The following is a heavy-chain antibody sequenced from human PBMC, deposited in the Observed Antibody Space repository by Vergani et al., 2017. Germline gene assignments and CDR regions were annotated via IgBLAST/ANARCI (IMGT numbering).Heavy chain of an antibody. D-gene: IGHD2-2*02. Sequence: QVQLQESGPGLVKPSQTLALTCTVSGASINNDFYYWHWIRQPAGKGLEWIGRIYVSGITDYNSSLQSRVSMSVDTSKNQFSLTLTSVTAADTAVYYCARGAXYCSSTSCYTSPFDYWGQGTLVTVSS. V-gene: IGHV4-61*02. CDR1: GASINNDFYY. CDR2: IYVSGIT. J-gene: IGHJ4*02. CDR3: ARGAXYCSSTSCYTSPFDY.